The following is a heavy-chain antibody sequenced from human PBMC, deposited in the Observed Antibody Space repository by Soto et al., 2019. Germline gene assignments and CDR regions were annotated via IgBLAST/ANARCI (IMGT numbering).Heavy chain of an antibody. V-gene: IGHV3-48*01. D-gene: IGHD2-2*01. CDR1: GFPFSSYS. CDR2: ISSSRSTI. Sequence: AGGSLRLSCAASGFPFSSYSMNWVPPAPGEGLDWVSYISSSRSTIYYADSVKGRFTISRDNAKNSLYLQMNSLRAEDTAVYYCARDCPGSSTTCYGNEWFDSWGQGTLVTVSS. CDR3: ARDCPGSSTTCYGNEWFDS. J-gene: IGHJ5*01.